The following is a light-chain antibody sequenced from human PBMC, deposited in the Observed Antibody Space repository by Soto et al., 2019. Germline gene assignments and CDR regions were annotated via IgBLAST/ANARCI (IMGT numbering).Light chain of an antibody. J-gene: IGLJ2*01. CDR2: KDN. CDR3: ATWEARLDGPI. Sequence: QSVLTQPPSASATPGQEVTMSCSGGGSNIGNYPVNWYQQLPGTAPKLLIYKDNERPSGVPDRFSGSKSGTSASLVISAPLSENGADYSCATWEARLDGPIFGGGTKVTVL. V-gene: IGLV1-44*01. CDR1: GSNIGNYP.